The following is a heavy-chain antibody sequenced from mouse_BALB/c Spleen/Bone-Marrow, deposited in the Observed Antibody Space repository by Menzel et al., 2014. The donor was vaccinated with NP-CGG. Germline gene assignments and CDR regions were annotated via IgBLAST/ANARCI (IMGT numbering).Heavy chain of an antibody. J-gene: IGHJ4*01. V-gene: IGHV2-2*02. D-gene: IGHD1-1*01. CDR1: GLSLTDYG. CDR3: ARKSYYYGKGAMDY. Sequence: VQLQESGPGLVQPSQSLSITCTVSGLSLTDYGVHWVRPSPGKGLEWLGVIWSGGNTDYNAAFISRLSISKDNSKSXVFFKMNSLQANDTAIYYCARKSYYYGKGAMDYWGQGTSVTVSS. CDR2: IWSGGNT.